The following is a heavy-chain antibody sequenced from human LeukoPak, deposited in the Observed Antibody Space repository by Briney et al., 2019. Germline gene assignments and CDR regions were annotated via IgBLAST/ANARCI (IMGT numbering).Heavy chain of an antibody. CDR3: AKHSYRVDSFTDY. Sequence: QSGGSLRLSCAASGFTFSNYGMSWVRQTPGMGLEWVASIGGSDADRYYADSVKGRFTISRDNSKNTLYLQMNSLRAEDTAVYYCAKHSYRVDSFTDYWGQGTLVTVSS. CDR1: GFTFSNYG. J-gene: IGHJ4*02. D-gene: IGHD5-12*01. V-gene: IGHV3-23*01. CDR2: IGGSDADR.